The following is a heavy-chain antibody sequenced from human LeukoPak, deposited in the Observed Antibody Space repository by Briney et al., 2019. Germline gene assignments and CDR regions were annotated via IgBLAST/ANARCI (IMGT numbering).Heavy chain of an antibody. J-gene: IGHJ4*02. CDR1: GASMSSYY. V-gene: IGHV4-59*08. CDR2: IYHSGST. D-gene: IGHD3-22*01. Sequence: SETLSLTCTVSGASMSSYYWNWVRQPPGKGLEWVGYIYHSGSTNYNPSLKSRVTISLDTTKNQFSLKLSSVTAADTAVYYCARLPSSGYYFDYWGQGTLVTVSS. CDR3: ARLPSSGYYFDY.